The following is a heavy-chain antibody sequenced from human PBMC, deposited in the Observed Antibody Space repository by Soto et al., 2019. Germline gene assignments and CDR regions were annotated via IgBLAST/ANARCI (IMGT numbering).Heavy chain of an antibody. D-gene: IGHD6-13*01. Sequence: GASVKVSCKASGYTLTSYAMHWVRQAPGQRLEWMGWINAGNGNTKYSQKFQGRVTITRDTSASTAYMELSSLRSEDTAVYYCARDQSSSWYGGSYYYYYMDVWGKGTTVTVSS. CDR2: INAGNGNT. CDR3: ARDQSSSWYGGSYYYYYMDV. J-gene: IGHJ6*03. V-gene: IGHV1-3*01. CDR1: GYTLTSYA.